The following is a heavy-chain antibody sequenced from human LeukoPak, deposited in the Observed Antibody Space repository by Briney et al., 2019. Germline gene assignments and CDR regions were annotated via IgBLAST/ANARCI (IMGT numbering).Heavy chain of an antibody. Sequence: SETLSLTCTVSGDSISRYYWSWIRQPPGKGLEWIGYIYYSGSTNYNPSLKSRVTISVDTSKNQFSLKLSSVTAADTAVNYCARREQQLGQYFDYWGQGTLVTVSS. D-gene: IGHD6-13*01. CDR2: IYYSGST. V-gene: IGHV4-59*01. CDR3: ARREQQLGQYFDY. J-gene: IGHJ4*02. CDR1: GDSISRYY.